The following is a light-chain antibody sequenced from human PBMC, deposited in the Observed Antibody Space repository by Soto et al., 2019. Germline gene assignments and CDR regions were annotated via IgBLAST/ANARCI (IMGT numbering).Light chain of an antibody. J-gene: IGKJ1*01. CDR3: QQHNSSPWT. Sequence: DIQMTQSPSTLSASVGDRVTVTCRASRSISSWVAWYQQKPGKAPKLLIYKASTLEGGVPSRFSGSGSGTEFTLTISSLQPDDFATYYCQQHNSSPWTFGQGTKVEVK. CDR2: KAS. V-gene: IGKV1-5*03. CDR1: RSISSW.